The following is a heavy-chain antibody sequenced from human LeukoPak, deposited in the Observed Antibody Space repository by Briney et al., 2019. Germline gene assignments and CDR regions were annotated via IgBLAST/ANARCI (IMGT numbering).Heavy chain of an antibody. CDR2: ICYSGST. Sequence: SETLSLTCTVSGGSISSYYWNWIRQPPGKGLEWIGYICYSGSTKYNPSLKSRVTMSVDTSKDQFSLKLSSVTAADTAVYYCARGEEDTTMVTHWFDPWGQGTLVTVSS. J-gene: IGHJ5*02. V-gene: IGHV4-59*01. D-gene: IGHD5-18*01. CDR1: GGSISSYY. CDR3: ARGEEDTTMVTHWFDP.